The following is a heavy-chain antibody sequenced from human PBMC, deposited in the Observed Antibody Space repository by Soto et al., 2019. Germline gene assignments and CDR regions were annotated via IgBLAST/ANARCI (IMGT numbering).Heavy chain of an antibody. Sequence: EVQLLDSGGGLVQPGGSLRLSCAASGFTLSSYVMSWVRRAPGKGLEWVSGIDGGGGGTYYADSVKGRFTISRDNSKNTLYLQMNSLRVEDTAVYYCAKGPEQLVHGVFDYWGQGTLVAVSS. V-gene: IGHV3-23*01. D-gene: IGHD6-6*01. J-gene: IGHJ4*02. CDR3: AKGPEQLVHGVFDY. CDR1: GFTLSSYV. CDR2: IDGGGGGT.